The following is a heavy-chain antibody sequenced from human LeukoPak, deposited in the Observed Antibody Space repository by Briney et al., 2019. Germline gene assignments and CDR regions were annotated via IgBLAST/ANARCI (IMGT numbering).Heavy chain of an antibody. CDR3: ARQGGYCSSTSCYALVDFQH. CDR2: IYHSGST. CDR1: GGSISSGGYP. V-gene: IGHV4-30-2*01. Sequence: PSRTLSLTCTVSGGSISSGGYPWSWIRQPPGKGLEWIGYIYHSGSTYYNPSLKSRVTISVDRSKNQFSLKLSSVTAADTAVYYCARQGGYCSSTSCYALVDFQHWGQGTLVTVSS. J-gene: IGHJ1*01. D-gene: IGHD2-2*01.